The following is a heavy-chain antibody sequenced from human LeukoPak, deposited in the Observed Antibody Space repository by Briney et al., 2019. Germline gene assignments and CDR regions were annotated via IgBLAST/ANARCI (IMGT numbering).Heavy chain of an antibody. V-gene: IGHV5-51*01. J-gene: IGHJ4*02. D-gene: IGHD2-21*02. Sequence: GESLQISCKGSGYSFTSYWIGWVRQLPGKGLEWMGIIYPGDSDTRYSPSFQGQVTISADKSISTAHLQWSSLKASDTAMYYCARVVVVTAIRFDYWGQGTLVTVSS. CDR1: GYSFTSYW. CDR3: ARVVVVTAIRFDY. CDR2: IYPGDSDT.